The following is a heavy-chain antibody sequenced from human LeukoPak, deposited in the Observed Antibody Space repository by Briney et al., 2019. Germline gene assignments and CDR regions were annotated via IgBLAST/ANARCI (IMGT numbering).Heavy chain of an antibody. D-gene: IGHD4-17*01. V-gene: IGHV4-30-2*01. Sequence: SETLSLTCTVSGGSISSGGYYWSWIRQPPGKGLEWIGYIYHSGSTYYNPSLKSRVTISVDRSKNQFSLKLSSLTAADTAVYYCARVAYGDHQYFHHWGQGTLVTVSS. CDR2: IYHSGST. CDR3: ARVAYGDHQYFHH. CDR1: GGSISSGGYY. J-gene: IGHJ1*01.